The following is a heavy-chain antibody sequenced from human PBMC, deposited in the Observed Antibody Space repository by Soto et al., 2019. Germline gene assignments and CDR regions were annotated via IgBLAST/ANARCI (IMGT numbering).Heavy chain of an antibody. CDR3: ARGYDFWSGYYFPLDV. V-gene: IGHV3-33*01. Sequence: QVQLVESGGGVVQPGRSLRLSCAASGFTFSSYGMHWVRQAPGKGLEWVAVIWYDGSNKYYADSVMGRFTISRDNSKNXLYVQMNSLRADDTAVYYCARGYDFWSGYYFPLDVWGQGPTVTVSS. CDR2: IWYDGSNK. D-gene: IGHD3-3*01. J-gene: IGHJ6*02. CDR1: GFTFSSYG.